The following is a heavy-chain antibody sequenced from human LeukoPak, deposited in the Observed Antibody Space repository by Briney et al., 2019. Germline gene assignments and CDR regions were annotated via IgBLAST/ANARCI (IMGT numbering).Heavy chain of an antibody. CDR2: ISSSSSYI. CDR1: GFTFSSYS. CDR3: ARDLDCSGGSCYFWAFDI. V-gene: IGHV3-21*01. J-gene: IGHJ3*02. D-gene: IGHD2-15*01. Sequence: PGGSLRLFCAASGFTFSSYSMNWVRQAPGKGLEWVSSISSSSSYIYYADSVKGRFTISRDNAKNSLYLQMNSLRAEDTAVYYCARDLDCSGGSCYFWAFDIWGQGTMVTVSS.